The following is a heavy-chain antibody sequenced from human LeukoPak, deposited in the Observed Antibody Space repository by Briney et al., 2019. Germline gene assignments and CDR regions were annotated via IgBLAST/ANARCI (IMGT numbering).Heavy chain of an antibody. CDR3: ARMTTVTHDLDFDY. J-gene: IGHJ4*02. D-gene: IGHD4-17*01. V-gene: IGHV4-34*01. CDR2: INHSGST. CDR1: GGSFSGYY. Sequence: SETLSLTCAVYGGSFSGYYWSWIRQPPGKGLEWIGEINHSGSTNYNPSLKSRVTISVDTSKNQFSLRLSSVTDADTAVYYCARMTTVTHDLDFDYRGQGTLVTVSS.